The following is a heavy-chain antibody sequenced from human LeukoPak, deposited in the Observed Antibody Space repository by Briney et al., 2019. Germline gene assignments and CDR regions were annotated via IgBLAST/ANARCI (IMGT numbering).Heavy chain of an antibody. D-gene: IGHD3-16*01. CDR2: INPTGDRT. J-gene: IGHJ4*02. Sequence: GASVKVSCKASGYTSTSYYMNWVRQAPGQGLDWMGAINPTGDRTTYTQKFQGRVTMTRDTSTSTVYMELSSLRSEDTALYYCAREFPGGYFDYWGQGTLLTVSS. V-gene: IGHV1-46*01. CDR3: AREFPGGYFDY. CDR1: GYTSTSYY.